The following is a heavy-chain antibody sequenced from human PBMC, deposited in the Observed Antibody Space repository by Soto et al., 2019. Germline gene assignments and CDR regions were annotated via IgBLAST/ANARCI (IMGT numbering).Heavy chain of an antibody. D-gene: IGHD5-18*01. V-gene: IGHV3-7*01. Sequence: GWSLRLACASSEFSFISYWMTWVRQAPGKGLEWVALINEDGSQKYYVGSVKGRFIISRDNAKDSVYMQMDSLRAGDTAVYFCARVGRYGWDFDHWGQGTLVTVSS. CDR3: ARVGRYGWDFDH. CDR1: EFSFISYW. CDR2: INEDGSQK. J-gene: IGHJ4*02.